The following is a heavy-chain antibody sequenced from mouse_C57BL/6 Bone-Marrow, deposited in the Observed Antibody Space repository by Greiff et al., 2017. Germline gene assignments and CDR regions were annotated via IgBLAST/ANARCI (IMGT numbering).Heavy chain of an antibody. Sequence: QVQLKESGAELARPGASVKLSCKASGYTFTSYGISWVKQRTGQGLEWIGEIYPRSGNTYYNEKFKGKATLTADKSSSTAYMELRSLTSEDSAVYFCARRYYGSPYYFDDWGQGTTLTVSS. D-gene: IGHD1-1*01. CDR2: IYPRSGNT. CDR3: ARRYYGSPYYFDD. CDR1: GYTFTSYG. J-gene: IGHJ2*01. V-gene: IGHV1-81*01.